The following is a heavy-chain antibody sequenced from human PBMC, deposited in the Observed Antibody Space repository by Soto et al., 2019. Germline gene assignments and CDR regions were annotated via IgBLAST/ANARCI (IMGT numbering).Heavy chain of an antibody. J-gene: IGHJ6*02. CDR3: ARVGRINDFWSGYYYYYGMDV. Sequence: ETLFLTCSVYGGSFSGYYWSWIRQPPGKGQEWIGEISHSGSTNYNPSLKSRVTISVDTSKNQFSLKLSSVTAADTAVYYCARVGRINDFWSGYYYYYGMDVWGQGTTVT. D-gene: IGHD3-3*01. V-gene: IGHV4-34*01. CDR2: ISHSGST. CDR1: GGSFSGYY.